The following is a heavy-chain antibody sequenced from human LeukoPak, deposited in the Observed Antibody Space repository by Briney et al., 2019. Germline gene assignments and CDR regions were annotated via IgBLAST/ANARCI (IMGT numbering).Heavy chain of an antibody. CDR3: AKEHSNNCYDAFDI. CDR2: ISDSGDFT. CDR1: GITFSSYA. Sequence: GGTLRLSCAASGITFSSYAMSWVRQVPGKGLEWGSGISDSGDFTYYADSVKVRYTISRDNSKNTLYLQMNSLRAEDTAVYYCAKEHSNNCYDAFDIWGQGTMVTVS. V-gene: IGHV3-23*01. D-gene: IGHD1-20*01. J-gene: IGHJ3*02.